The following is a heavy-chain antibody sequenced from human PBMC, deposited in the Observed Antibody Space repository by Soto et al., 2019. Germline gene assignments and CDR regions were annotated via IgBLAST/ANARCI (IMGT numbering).Heavy chain of an antibody. D-gene: IGHD5-12*01. CDR3: AKDLRAYTGYHLFGY. CDR1: GFTFKNYA. J-gene: IGHJ4*02. Sequence: GGSLRLSCVASGFTFKNYAMNWVRQAPGKGLEWVSAISGSGGSTYYADSVKGRFTLSGDNSKNTLYLQMDSLRAEDTAVYYCAKDLRAYTGYHLFGYWGQGILVTVSS. CDR2: ISGSGGST. V-gene: IGHV3-23*01.